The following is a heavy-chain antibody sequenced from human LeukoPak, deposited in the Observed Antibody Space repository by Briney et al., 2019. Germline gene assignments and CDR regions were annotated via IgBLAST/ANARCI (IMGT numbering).Heavy chain of an antibody. V-gene: IGHV4-38-2*01. CDR3: ARQGLSSTWYMFDP. J-gene: IGHJ5*02. CDR2: IYHSGNT. D-gene: IGHD6-13*01. Sequence: PSETLSLTCSVSGYSLSSGYYWGWIRQPPGRRLEWIGTIYHSGNTNYNPNPSLKSRVTISVDTSKNQISLRLRSLTAADTAVYYCARQGLSSTWYMFDPWGQGTPVTVSS. CDR1: GYSLSSGYY.